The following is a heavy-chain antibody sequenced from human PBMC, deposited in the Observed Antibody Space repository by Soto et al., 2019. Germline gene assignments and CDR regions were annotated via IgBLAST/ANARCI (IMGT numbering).Heavy chain of an antibody. D-gene: IGHD5-18*01. CDR3: AKGGYTTYFES. CDR2: IRARGDST. CDR1: GFTFSSYA. J-gene: IGHJ4*02. Sequence: EVQLLESGGGLVQPGGSLRLSCAASGFTFSSYAMTWVRQAAGKGLEWVSTIRARGDSTFYGDSVKGRCTISRDNSDNTVYLQMTSLKAEDTAVYYCAKGGYTTYFESWAQGTLVTVSS. V-gene: IGHV3-23*01.